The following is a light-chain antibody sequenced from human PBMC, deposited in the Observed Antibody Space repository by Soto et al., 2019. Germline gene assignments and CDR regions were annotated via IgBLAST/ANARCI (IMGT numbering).Light chain of an antibody. V-gene: IGLV2-14*01. CDR1: SSDVGGYNY. Sequence: QSVLTQPASVSGSPGQSITISCTGTSSDVGGYNYVSWYQQHPGKAPKVMIYEVSNRPSGVSNRFSGSKSGNTASLTISGLQAEDEADYYCQSYDSTLSARYVFGTGTKLTVL. CDR2: EVS. J-gene: IGLJ1*01. CDR3: QSYDSTLSARYV.